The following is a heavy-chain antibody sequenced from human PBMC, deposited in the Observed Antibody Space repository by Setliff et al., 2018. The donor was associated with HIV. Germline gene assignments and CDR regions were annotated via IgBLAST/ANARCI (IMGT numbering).Heavy chain of an antibody. CDR2: TNPQSDIA. CDR3: AKSAFGGVSPFDY. V-gene: IGHV1-69*10. CDR1: GFTFNHYA. Sequence: SVKVSCKASGFTFNHYALSWVRQAPGQRPEWMGGTNPQSDIANYAQRFQGRVTITADHSTTTTYMELTSLRAEDTAVYYCAKSAFGGVSPFDYWGQGTLVTVSS. D-gene: IGHD3-16*01. J-gene: IGHJ4*02.